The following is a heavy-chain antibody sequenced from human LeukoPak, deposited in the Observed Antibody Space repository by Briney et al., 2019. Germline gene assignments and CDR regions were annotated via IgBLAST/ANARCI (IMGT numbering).Heavy chain of an antibody. CDR2: IWYDGSNK. CDR3: ARDLNWNYDPWYYYGMDV. D-gene: IGHD1-7*01. J-gene: IGHJ6*02. Sequence: PGGSLRLSCAASGFTFSSYGMHWVRQAPGKGLEWVAVIWYDGSNKYYADSVKGRFTISRDNPKNTLYLQMNSLRAEDTAVYYCARDLNWNYDPWYYYGMDVWGQGTTVTVSS. V-gene: IGHV3-33*01. CDR1: GFTFSSYG.